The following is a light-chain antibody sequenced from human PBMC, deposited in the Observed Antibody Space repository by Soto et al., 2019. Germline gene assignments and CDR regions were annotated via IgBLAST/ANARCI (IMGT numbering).Light chain of an antibody. Sequence: EIVLTQSPATLSLSPGERATLSCRASQSVSSYFAWYQQKPGQAPRLLIYDASNRATGIPARFSGSGSGTDFTLTISSLEPEDFAVYYCQQRTNRPLTFGGGTKVEIK. CDR3: QQRTNRPLT. J-gene: IGKJ4*01. CDR1: QSVSSY. CDR2: DAS. V-gene: IGKV3-11*01.